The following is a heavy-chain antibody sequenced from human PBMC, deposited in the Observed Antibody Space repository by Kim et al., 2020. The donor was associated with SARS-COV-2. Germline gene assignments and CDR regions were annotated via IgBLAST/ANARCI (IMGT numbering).Heavy chain of an antibody. D-gene: IGHD2-21*01. V-gene: IGHV6-1*01. CDR1: GDSVSSNSAA. J-gene: IGHJ5*02. Sequence: SQTLSLTCAISGDSVSSNSAAWNWIRQSPSRGLEWLGRTYYRSKWYNDYAVSVKSRITINPDTSKNQFSLQLNSVTPEDTAVYYCAGSYCGGDCSTGWFDPWGQGTLVTVSS. CDR2: TYYRSKWYN. CDR3: AGSYCGGDCSTGWFDP.